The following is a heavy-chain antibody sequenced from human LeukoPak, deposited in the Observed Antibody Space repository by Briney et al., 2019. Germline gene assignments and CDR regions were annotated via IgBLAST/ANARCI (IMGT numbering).Heavy chain of an antibody. CDR1: GFTFNSYG. V-gene: IGHV3-21*01. Sequence: GGSLRLSCAASGFTFNSYGMNWVRQAPGKGLEWVSSISSSSSYIYYADSVKGRFTISRDNAKNSLYLQMNSLRAEDTAVYYCARGVTAAGTDWFDPWGQGTLVTVSS. D-gene: IGHD6-13*01. J-gene: IGHJ5*02. CDR2: ISSSSSYI. CDR3: ARGVTAAGTDWFDP.